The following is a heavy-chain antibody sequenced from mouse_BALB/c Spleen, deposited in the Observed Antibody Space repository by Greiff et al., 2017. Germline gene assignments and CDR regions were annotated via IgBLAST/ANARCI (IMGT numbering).Heavy chain of an antibody. Sequence: VQLQQSGTVLVRPGASVKMSCTASGYTFTSYWMHWVKQRPGQGLEWIGAIYPGNSDTSYNQKFKGKAKLTAVTSANTAYMELSSLTNEDSAVYYCTKRYRDAMDYWGQGTSVTVSS. CDR3: TKRYRDAMDY. J-gene: IGHJ4*01. CDR2: IYPGNSDT. D-gene: IGHD2-14*01. CDR1: GYTFTSYW. V-gene: IGHV1-5*01.